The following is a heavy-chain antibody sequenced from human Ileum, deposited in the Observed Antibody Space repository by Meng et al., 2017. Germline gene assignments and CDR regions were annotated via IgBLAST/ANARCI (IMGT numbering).Heavy chain of an antibody. Sequence: QPPVSAQRLVPPPVTLPPTRAFAGASSSSSNWWSWVRQPPGKGLEWIGNIYHGGSTNYNPSLKSRVTISVDKSKNQFSLKLSSVTAADTAVYYCASLRYNWNYSADYWGQGTLVTVSS. CDR2: IYHGGST. J-gene: IGHJ4*02. V-gene: IGHV4-4*03. CDR3: ASLRYNWNYSADY. D-gene: IGHD1-7*01. CDR1: GASSSSSNW.